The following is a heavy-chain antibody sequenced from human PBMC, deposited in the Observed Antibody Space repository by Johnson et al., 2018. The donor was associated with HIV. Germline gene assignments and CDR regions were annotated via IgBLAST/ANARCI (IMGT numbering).Heavy chain of an antibody. Sequence: QVQLVESGGGVVQPGRSLRLSCAASGFTFSSYAMHWVRQAPGKGLEWVAVISSDGSNEYYADSVRGRFTISRDSSKSALYLQINSLRAEDTAVYYCARDRGTMIVVGSAFDIWGQGTRVTVSS. D-gene: IGHD3-22*01. CDR2: ISSDGSNE. J-gene: IGHJ3*02. CDR3: ARDRGTMIVVGSAFDI. V-gene: IGHV3-30*04. CDR1: GFTFSSYA.